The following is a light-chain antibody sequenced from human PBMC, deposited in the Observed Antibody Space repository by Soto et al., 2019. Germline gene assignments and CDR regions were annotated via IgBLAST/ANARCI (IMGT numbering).Light chain of an antibody. CDR1: SSDFGIYNS. CDR2: DVT. Sequence: QSALTQPASVSGSPGQSITLLCTGTSSDFGIYNSVSWYQQHPGKAPKLMIHDVTNRPSGVSSRFSGSRSGNTASLTISGIQAVDEADYYCSSFASSSSYVCGPGTKLPAL. V-gene: IGLV2-14*01. J-gene: IGLJ1*01. CDR3: SSFASSSSYV.